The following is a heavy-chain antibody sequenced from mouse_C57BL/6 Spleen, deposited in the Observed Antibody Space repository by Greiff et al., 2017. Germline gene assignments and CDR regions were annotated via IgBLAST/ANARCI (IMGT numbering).Heavy chain of an antibody. CDR1: GFSLTSYG. D-gene: IGHD1-1*01. CDR2: IWSGGST. Sequence: VQLVESGPGLVQPSQSLSITCTVSGFSLTSYGVHWVRQSPGKGLEWLGVIWSGGSTDYNAAFISRLSISKDNSKSQVFFKMNSLQADDTAIYYCARYYYGSSHFDYWGQGTTLTVSS. V-gene: IGHV2-2*01. J-gene: IGHJ2*01. CDR3: ARYYYGSSHFDY.